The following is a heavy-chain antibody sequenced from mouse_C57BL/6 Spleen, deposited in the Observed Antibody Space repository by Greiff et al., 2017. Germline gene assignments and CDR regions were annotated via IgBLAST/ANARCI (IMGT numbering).Heavy chain of an antibody. V-gene: IGHV1-18*01. CDR2: INPNNGGT. CDR3: ARWAPYEPFDY. Sequence: VQLQQSGPELVKPGASVKIPCKASGYTFTDYNMDWVKQSHGKSLEWIGDINPNNGGTIYNQKFKGKATLTVDKSSSTAYMGLRSLTSEDTAVYYCARWAPYEPFDYWGQGTTLTVSS. CDR1: GYTFTDYN. J-gene: IGHJ2*01. D-gene: IGHD2-3*01.